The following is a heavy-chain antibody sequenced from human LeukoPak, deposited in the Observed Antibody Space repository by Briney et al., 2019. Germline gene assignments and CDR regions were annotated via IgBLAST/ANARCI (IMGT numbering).Heavy chain of an antibody. CDR3: ARSGNYYGSGSRLHNWFDP. J-gene: IGHJ5*02. CDR1: GYTFTSYA. CDR2: INTNTGNP. Sequence: ASVKVSCKASGYTFTSYAMNWVRQAPGQGLEWMGWINTNTGNPTYAQGFTGRFVFSLDTSVSTAYLQISSLKAEDTAVYYCARSGNYYGSGSRLHNWFDPWGQGTLVTVSS. V-gene: IGHV7-4-1*02. D-gene: IGHD3-10*01.